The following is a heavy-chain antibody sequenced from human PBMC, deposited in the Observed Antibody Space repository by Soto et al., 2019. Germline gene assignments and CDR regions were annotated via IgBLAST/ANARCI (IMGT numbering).Heavy chain of an antibody. Sequence: SETLSPTCIVSGGSISSSSYYWGWIRQPPGKGLEWIGSIYYSGSTYYNPSLKSRVTISVDTSKNQFSLKLSSVTAADTAVYYCARYDSGSYYYWGQGTLVTVSS. CDR1: GGSISSSSYY. V-gene: IGHV4-39*01. CDR3: ARYDSGSYYY. D-gene: IGHD1-26*01. J-gene: IGHJ4*02. CDR2: IYYSGST.